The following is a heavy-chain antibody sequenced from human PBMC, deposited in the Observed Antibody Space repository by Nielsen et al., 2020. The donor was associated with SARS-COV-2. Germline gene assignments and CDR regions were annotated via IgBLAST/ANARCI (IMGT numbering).Heavy chain of an antibody. V-gene: IGHV4-30-4*01. CDR1: GGSISSGDYY. J-gene: IGHJ6*03. CDR3: ARGDSGYSYGYLYSGYDAGYYYYMDV. Sequence: SETLSLTCTVSGGSISSGDYYWSWIRQPPGKGLEWIGYIYYSGSTYYNPSLKSRVTISVDTSKNQFSLKLSSVTAADTAVYYCARGDSGYSYGYLYSGYDAGYYYYMDVWGKGTTVTVSS. CDR2: IYYSGST. D-gene: IGHD5-18*01.